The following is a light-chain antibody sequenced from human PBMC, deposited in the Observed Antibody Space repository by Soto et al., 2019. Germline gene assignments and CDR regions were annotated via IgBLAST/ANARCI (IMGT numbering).Light chain of an antibody. CDR3: QSYDSSLSGSVV. CDR2: GST. CDR1: SSSVGTAYD. J-gene: IGLJ2*01. Sequence: QSVLTQPPSVSGAPGQRVTISCTGSSSSVGTAYDVNWYQHLPGTAPKLLIYGSTHRPSGVPDRFCGAKSGTSASLGITGLQGEDAADYYCQSYDSSLSGSVVFGGGTKLTVL. V-gene: IGLV1-40*01.